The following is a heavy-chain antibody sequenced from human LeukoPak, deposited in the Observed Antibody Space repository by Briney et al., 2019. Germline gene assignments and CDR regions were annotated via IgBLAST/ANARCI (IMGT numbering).Heavy chain of an antibody. CDR1: GVSISSYY. J-gene: IGHJ4*02. CDR2: IYYSENT. V-gene: IGHV4-59*01. CDR3: AGGNFYDSSGHPYHFHY. Sequence: SETLSLTCTVSGVSISSYYWSWIRQPPGEGLEWIGYIYYSENTNYNSSLKGRVTISEDTSKNQFSLNLTSVTAADTAVYYCAGGNFYDSSGHPYHFHYWGQGTLVTVPS. D-gene: IGHD3-22*01.